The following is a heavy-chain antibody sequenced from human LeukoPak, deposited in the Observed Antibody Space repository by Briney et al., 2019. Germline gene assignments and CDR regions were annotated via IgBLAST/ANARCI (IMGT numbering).Heavy chain of an antibody. CDR1: GVTFSNYG. J-gene: IGHJ4*01. V-gene: IGHV3-30*03. CDR3: ARPRLDCYAYYGMDY. D-gene: IGHD2-21*01. CDR2: ISNDGVSK. Sequence: PGRSLRLSCEASGVTFSNYGIHWVRQAPGKGLEWVGLISNDGVSKHYGDSVKGRFTISRDDSKNTVFLQMSRLRAADSAVYYCARPRLDCYAYYGMDYWGQGTLVTVSS.